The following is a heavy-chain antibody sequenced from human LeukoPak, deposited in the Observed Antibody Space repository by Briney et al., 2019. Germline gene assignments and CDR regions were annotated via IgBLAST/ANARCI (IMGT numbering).Heavy chain of an antibody. Sequence: GGSLRLSCAASGITFSRNGFHWVRQAPDKGLEWVAVIWYDGSKKYYTDSVKGRFTISRDDSRNTLYLQMGSLRAEDTAVYYCARDLGVTNYYFDYWGQGTLVTVSS. D-gene: IGHD4-11*01. CDR1: GITFSRNG. J-gene: IGHJ4*02. CDR2: IWYDGSKK. CDR3: ARDLGVTNYYFDY. V-gene: IGHV3-33*01.